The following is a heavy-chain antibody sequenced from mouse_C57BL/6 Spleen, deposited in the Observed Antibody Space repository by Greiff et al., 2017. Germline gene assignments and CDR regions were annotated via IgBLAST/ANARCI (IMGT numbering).Heavy chain of an antibody. D-gene: IGHD1-1*01. CDR1: GYTFTSYW. Sequence: QVQLQQPGAELVKPGASVKLSCKASGYTFTSYWMHWVKQRPGQGLEWIGMIHPNSGSTNYNEKFKSKATLTVDKSSSTAYMQLSSLTSEDSAVYYGARGGSSSGYAMDYWGQGTSVTVSS. J-gene: IGHJ4*01. CDR2: IHPNSGST. CDR3: ARGGSSSGYAMDY. V-gene: IGHV1-64*01.